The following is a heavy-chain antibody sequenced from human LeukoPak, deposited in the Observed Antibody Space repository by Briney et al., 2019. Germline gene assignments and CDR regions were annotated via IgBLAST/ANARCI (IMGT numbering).Heavy chain of an antibody. CDR1: GFTFSSYG. CDR2: ISYDGSNK. Sequence: PGGSLRLSCAASGFTFSSYGMHWVRQAPGKGLEWVAVISYDGSNKYYADSVKGRFTISRDNSKNTLYLQMNSLRAEDAAVYYCAKDRIRSNSYFQHWGQGTLVTVSS. D-gene: IGHD4-11*01. CDR3: AKDRIRSNSYFQH. V-gene: IGHV3-30*18. J-gene: IGHJ1*01.